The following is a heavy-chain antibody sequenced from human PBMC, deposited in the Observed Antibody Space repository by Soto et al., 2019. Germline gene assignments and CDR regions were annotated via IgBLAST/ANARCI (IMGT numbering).Heavy chain of an antibody. V-gene: IGHV1-69*13. CDR2: IIPFFGTA. J-gene: IGHJ6*02. CDR3: ARPRLAVDSSGWYSGLTAYYYYGMDV. D-gene: IGHD6-19*01. Sequence: SVKASCKASGVTFSSYAISWVRQAPEQGLEWMGGIIPFFGTANYAQKFQGRVTITADESTSTAYMELSSLRSEDTAVYYCARPRLAVDSSGWYSGLTAYYYYGMDVWGQGTTVTVSS. CDR1: GVTFSSYA.